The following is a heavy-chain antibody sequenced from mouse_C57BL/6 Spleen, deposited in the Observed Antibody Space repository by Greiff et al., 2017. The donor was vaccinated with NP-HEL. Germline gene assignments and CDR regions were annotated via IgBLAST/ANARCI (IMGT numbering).Heavy chain of an antibody. D-gene: IGHD1-1*01. Sequence: QVQLQQPGAELVMPGASVKLSCKASGYTFTSYWMHWVKQRPGQGLEWIGEIDPSDSYTNYNQKFKGKSTLHVDKSSSTAYMQLSSRTSEDSAVYYCATGSSYVDYWGQGTTLTVSS. CDR3: ATGSSYVDY. CDR2: IDPSDSYT. CDR1: GYTFTSYW. J-gene: IGHJ2*01. V-gene: IGHV1-69*01.